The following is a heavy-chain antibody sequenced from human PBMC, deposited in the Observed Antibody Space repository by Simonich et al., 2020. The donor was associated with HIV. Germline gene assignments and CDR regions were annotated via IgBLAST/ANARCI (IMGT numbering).Heavy chain of an antibody. D-gene: IGHD6-19*01. CDR2: ISSSGSTI. CDR3: ASIVPGTWYFDL. J-gene: IGHJ2*01. Sequence: QVQLVESGGGLVKPGGSLRLYCAASGFSFSDYYMNWIRQAPGKGMVWSSYISSSGSTIYYADAVKGRLTISRDNAKNSLFLEMNSLRAEDTAVYYCASIVPGTWYFDLWGRGTLVTVSS. V-gene: IGHV3-11*01. CDR1: GFSFSDYY.